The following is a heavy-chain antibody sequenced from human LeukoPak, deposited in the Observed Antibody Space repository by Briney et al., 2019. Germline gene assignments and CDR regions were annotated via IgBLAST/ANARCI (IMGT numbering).Heavy chain of an antibody. CDR1: GGSISSYY. J-gene: IGHJ3*02. D-gene: IGHD3-22*01. V-gene: IGHV4-59*08. Sequence: SETLSLTCTVSGGSISSYYWSWIRQPPGKGLEWIGYIYYSGSTNYNPSLKSRVTISVDTSKNQFSLKLSSVTAADTAVYYCARRNRFDSSGYDDAFDIWGQATMVTVSS. CDR2: IYYSGST. CDR3: ARRNRFDSSGYDDAFDI.